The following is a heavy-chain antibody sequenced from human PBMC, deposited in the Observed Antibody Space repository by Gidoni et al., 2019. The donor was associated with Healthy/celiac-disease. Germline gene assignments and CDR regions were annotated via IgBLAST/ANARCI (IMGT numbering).Heavy chain of an antibody. J-gene: IGHJ4*02. Sequence: QVQLQQWGAGLLQPSETLSLTCAVYGGSFSGYYWSWIRQPPGKGLEWIGEINHSGSTNYNPSLKSRVTISVDTSKNQFSLKLSAVTAADTAVYYCARGNSGYLGDYWGQGTLVTVSS. CDR3: ARGNSGYLGDY. D-gene: IGHD5-12*01. CDR2: INHSGST. V-gene: IGHV4-34*01. CDR1: GGSFSGYY.